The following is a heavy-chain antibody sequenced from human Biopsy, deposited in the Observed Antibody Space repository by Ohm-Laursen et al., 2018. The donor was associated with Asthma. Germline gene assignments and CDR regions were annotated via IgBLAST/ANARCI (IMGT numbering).Heavy chain of an antibody. D-gene: IGHD3-9*01. Sequence: SDTLSLTCSVYGGSISSFYWSWIRQSPEKGLEWMGYVYWTGSTNYNPSLKSRVTMSVDTSKNQFSLRLISVTAADTAVYYCARYRLDLLTGYYGPYFLDHWGQGTLVTVSS. CDR1: GGSISSFY. V-gene: IGHV4-59*07. J-gene: IGHJ4*01. CDR3: ARYRLDLLTGYYGPYFLDH. CDR2: VYWTGST.